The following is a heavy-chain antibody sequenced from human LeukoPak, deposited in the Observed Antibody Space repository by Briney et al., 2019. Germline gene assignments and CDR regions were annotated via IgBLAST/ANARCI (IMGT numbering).Heavy chain of an antibody. D-gene: IGHD5-24*01. J-gene: IGHJ6*02. V-gene: IGHV1-69*13. CDR3: ARGRRDGYNYYYYYGMDV. CDR2: IIPIFGTA. CDR1: GGTFSSYA. Sequence: PVKVSCKASGGTFSSYAISWVRQAPGQGLEWMGGIIPIFGTANYAQKFQGRVTITADESTSTAYMELSSLRSEDTAVYYCARGRRDGYNYYYYYGMDVWGQGTTVTVSS.